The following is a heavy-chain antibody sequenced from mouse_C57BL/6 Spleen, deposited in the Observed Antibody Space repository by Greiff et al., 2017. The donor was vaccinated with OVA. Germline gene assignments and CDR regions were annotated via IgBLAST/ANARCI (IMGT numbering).Heavy chain of an antibody. CDR1: GYTFTDYN. CDR3: ARYDGYSYYYAMDY. Sequence: VQLQQSGPELVKPGASVTIPCKASGYTFTDYNMDWVKQSHGKSLEWIGDINPNNGGTIYNQKFKGKATLTVDKSSSTAYMELRSLTSEDTAVYYCARYDGYSYYYAMDYWGQGTSVTVSS. CDR2: INPNNGGT. J-gene: IGHJ4*01. D-gene: IGHD2-3*01. V-gene: IGHV1-18*01.